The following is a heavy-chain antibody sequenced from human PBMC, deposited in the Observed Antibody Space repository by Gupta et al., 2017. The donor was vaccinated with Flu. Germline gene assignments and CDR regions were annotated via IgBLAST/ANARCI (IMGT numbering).Heavy chain of an antibody. V-gene: IGHV4-59*01. D-gene: IGHD6-6*01. J-gene: IGHJ6*02. CDR3: ARGGAALTRYYYYGMDV. CDR2: IDYSGST. CDR1: GGCISSYY. Sequence: QVQLQESGPGLVKPSETVSLTCTVAGGCISSYYWSWIRQPPGKGREWIGYIDYSGSTNYNPSLKSRVTISVDTSKNQFSLKLISVTAADTAVYYCARGGAALTRYYYYGMDVWGQGTTVTVSS.